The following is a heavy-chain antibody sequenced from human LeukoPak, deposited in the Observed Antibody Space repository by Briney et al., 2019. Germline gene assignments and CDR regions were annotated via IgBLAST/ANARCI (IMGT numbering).Heavy chain of an antibody. Sequence: ASVKVSCKVSGYTFREYGISWVRQAPGQGLEWMGWISAYNGNTNYAQKLQGRVTMTTDTSTSTAYMDLRSLRSDDTAVYYCARDGSREDTYFDYWGQGTLVTVSS. J-gene: IGHJ4*02. D-gene: IGHD2-2*03. CDR3: ARDGSREDTYFDY. V-gene: IGHV1-18*01. CDR1: GYTFREYG. CDR2: ISAYNGNT.